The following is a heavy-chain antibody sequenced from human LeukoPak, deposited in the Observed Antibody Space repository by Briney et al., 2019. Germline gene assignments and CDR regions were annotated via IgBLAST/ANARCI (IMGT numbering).Heavy chain of an antibody. CDR3: ARHIEYYYGSGSYFDY. D-gene: IGHD3-10*01. Sequence: GESLKISCQGSGYSFTSYWIGWVRPMPGKGLEWMGIIYPGDSDTRYSPSFQGQVTISADKSISTAYLQWSSLKASDTAMYYCARHIEYYYGSGSYFDYWGHGTLVTVSS. CDR1: GYSFTSYW. CDR2: IYPGDSDT. V-gene: IGHV5-51*01. J-gene: IGHJ4*01.